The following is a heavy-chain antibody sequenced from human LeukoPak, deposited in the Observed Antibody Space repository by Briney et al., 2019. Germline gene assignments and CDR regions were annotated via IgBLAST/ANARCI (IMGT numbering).Heavy chain of an antibody. V-gene: IGHV3-23*01. CDR1: GFIFNNYG. D-gene: IGHD3-22*01. Sequence: GGSLRLSCAASGFIFNNYGLIWVRQAPGEGLEWVSAISNDGGGTNYADFVKGRFTISRDNSKNTLLLQMNSLRAEDTALYYCAKGSSGYFVDLWGQGTLVTVSS. CDR2: ISNDGGGT. J-gene: IGHJ5*02. CDR3: AKGSSGYFVDL.